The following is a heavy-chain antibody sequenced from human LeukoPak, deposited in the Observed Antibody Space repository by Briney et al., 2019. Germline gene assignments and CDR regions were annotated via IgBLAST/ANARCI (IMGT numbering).Heavy chain of an antibody. CDR3: ARDVVATSRCDY. V-gene: IGHV3-21*01. CDR2: ISSSSSYI. J-gene: IGHJ4*02. D-gene: IGHD5-12*01. Sequence: GGSLRLSCAASGFTFSSYSMTWVRQAPGKGLEWVSSISSSSSYIYYADSVKGRFTISRDNAKNSLYLQMNSLRAEDTAVYYCARDVVATSRCDYWGQGTLVTVSS. CDR1: GFTFSSYS.